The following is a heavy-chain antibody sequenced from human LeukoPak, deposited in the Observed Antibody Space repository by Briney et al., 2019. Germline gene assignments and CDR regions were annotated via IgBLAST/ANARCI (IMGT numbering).Heavy chain of an antibody. D-gene: IGHD1-26*01. CDR2: VNPNSGDT. J-gene: IGHJ5*01. CDR1: GYTFTGYY. CDR3: ARASGSYWWFDS. Sequence: ASVKVSCKASGYTFTGYYLHWVRQAPGQGLEWMGCVNPNSGDTNYAQKFQGSVTMTRDTSISTVYMELSRLRSDDTAVYYCARASGSYWWFDSWGQGTLVTVSS. V-gene: IGHV1-2*02.